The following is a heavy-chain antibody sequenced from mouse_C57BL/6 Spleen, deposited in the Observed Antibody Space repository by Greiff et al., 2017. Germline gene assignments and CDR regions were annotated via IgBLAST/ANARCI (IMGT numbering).Heavy chain of an antibody. V-gene: IGHV1-4*01. J-gene: IGHJ4*01. CDR1: GYTFTSYT. CDR3: ARGGITTVVGPMDY. CDR2: INPSSGYT. D-gene: IGHD1-1*01. Sequence: VQLQQSGAELARPGASVKMSCKASGYTFTSYTMHWVKQRPGQGLEWIGYINPSSGYTKYNQKFKDKATLTADKSSSTAYMQLSSLTSEDSAVYYCARGGITTVVGPMDYWGQGTSVTVSS.